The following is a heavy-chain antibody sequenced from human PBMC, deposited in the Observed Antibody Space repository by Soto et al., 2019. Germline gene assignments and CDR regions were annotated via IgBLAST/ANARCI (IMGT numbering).Heavy chain of an antibody. V-gene: IGHV1-24*01. J-gene: IGHJ3*02. CDR2: FDPEDGET. Sequence: ASVKVSCKVSGYTLTELSMHWVRQAPGKGLEWMGGFDPEDGETIYAQKFQGRVTMTEDTSTDTAYMELSSLRSEDTAVYYCATEVGADYGDYAGDAFDIWGQGTMVTVSS. CDR3: ATEVGADYGDYAGDAFDI. CDR1: GYTLTELS. D-gene: IGHD4-17*01.